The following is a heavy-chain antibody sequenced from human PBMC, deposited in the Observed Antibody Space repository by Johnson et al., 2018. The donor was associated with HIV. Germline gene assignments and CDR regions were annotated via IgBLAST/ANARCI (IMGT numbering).Heavy chain of an antibody. Sequence: VQLVESGGGVVRPGGSLRLSCAASGFTFSSYAMHWVRQAPGKGLEWVSGIATTGDTYYAGSVKGRFTISRENATNSLYLQLNSLRAGDTALYYCARGSYDGDAFDIWGQGTMVTVSS. J-gene: IGHJ3*02. CDR3: ARGSYDGDAFDI. CDR1: GFTFSSYA. V-gene: IGHV3-13*01. D-gene: IGHD1-26*01. CDR2: IATTGDT.